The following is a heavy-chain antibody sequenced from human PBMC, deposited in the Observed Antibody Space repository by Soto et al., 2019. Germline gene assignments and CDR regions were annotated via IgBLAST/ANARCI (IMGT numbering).Heavy chain of an antibody. Sequence: LRLSCAASGFTFNTYAMNWVRQTPGKGLEWVAAISGDGQNTYSSDSVKGRFTISRDKSKNTLYLHMNSLRADDTAVYYCARDFGLPWGSGNIGPGYFDYWGQGAQVTVSS. CDR2: ISGDGQNT. J-gene: IGHJ4*02. CDR3: ARDFGLPWGSGNIGPGYFDY. V-gene: IGHV3-23*01. D-gene: IGHD3-10*01. CDR1: GFTFNTYA.